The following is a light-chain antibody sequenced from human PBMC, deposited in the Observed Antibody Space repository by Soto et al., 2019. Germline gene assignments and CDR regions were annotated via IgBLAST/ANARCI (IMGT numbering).Light chain of an antibody. J-gene: IGKJ1*01. CDR1: QDIRSY. V-gene: IGKV1-39*01. Sequence: DIQMTQSPSSLSASVGDRVTITCRAGQDIRSYLNWYQQKPGKAPQLLIYATSFLQIGVPSRFSASGSGTDFSLVITDLQLEDSATYYCQQGHTSRWTSGQGTKVEI. CDR2: ATS. CDR3: QQGHTSRWT.